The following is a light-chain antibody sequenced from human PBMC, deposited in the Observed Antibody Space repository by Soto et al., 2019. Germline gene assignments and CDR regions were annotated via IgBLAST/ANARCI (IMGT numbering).Light chain of an antibody. CDR1: KLGDKY. CDR2: QDS. J-gene: IGLJ2*01. V-gene: IGLV3-1*01. Sequence: SSELTQPPSVSVSPGQTASITCSGDKLGDKYACWYQQKPGQSPVLVIYQDSKRPSGIPERFSGSNSGNTATLTISGTQAMEEADYYCQAWDSSTAVFGGGTKVTVL. CDR3: QAWDSSTAV.